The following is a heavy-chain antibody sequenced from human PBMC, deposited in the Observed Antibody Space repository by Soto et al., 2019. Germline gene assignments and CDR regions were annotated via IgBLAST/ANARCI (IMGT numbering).Heavy chain of an antibody. CDR3: AKAALYSSTWETGKGYFDY. CDR1: GFTFSSYA. J-gene: IGHJ4*02. Sequence: EVHLLESGGGLVQPGGSLRLSCAASGFTFSSYAMSWVRQAPGKGLEWVSAISGGGGSAYYAASVEGRFTISRDNSKNTLVLQMHTLRAEDTAVYYCAKAALYSSTWETGKGYFDYWGQGTLVTVSS. D-gene: IGHD6-13*01. CDR2: ISGGGGSA. V-gene: IGHV3-23*01.